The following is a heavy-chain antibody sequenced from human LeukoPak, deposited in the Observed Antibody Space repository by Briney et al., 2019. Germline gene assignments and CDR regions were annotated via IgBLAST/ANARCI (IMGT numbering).Heavy chain of an antibody. D-gene: IGHD6-13*01. CDR1: GFFVSNNY. CDR2: IYSGGDT. J-gene: IGHJ4*02. Sequence: PGGSLRLSCAASGFFVSNNYMSWVRQAPGKGLEWVSVIYSGGDTYYADSVKGRFTISRDNAKNSVYLQMNSLRAEDTAVYYCARIGYSSSSFDYWGQGTLVTVSS. CDR3: ARIGYSSSSFDY. V-gene: IGHV3-66*01.